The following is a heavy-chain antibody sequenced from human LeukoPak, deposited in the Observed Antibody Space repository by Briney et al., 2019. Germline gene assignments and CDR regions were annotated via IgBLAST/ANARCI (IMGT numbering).Heavy chain of an antibody. Sequence: PSETLSLTCTVSGGSISSYYWGWIRQPPGKGLEWIGSIYYSGSTYYNPSLKSRVTISVDTSKNQFSLKLSSVTAADTAVYYCARLSGSSSWYVSRRHQSKYYFDYWGQGTLVTVSS. CDR1: GGSISSYY. V-gene: IGHV4-39*01. CDR2: IYYSGST. J-gene: IGHJ4*02. D-gene: IGHD6-13*01. CDR3: ARLSGSSSWYVSRRHQSKYYFDY.